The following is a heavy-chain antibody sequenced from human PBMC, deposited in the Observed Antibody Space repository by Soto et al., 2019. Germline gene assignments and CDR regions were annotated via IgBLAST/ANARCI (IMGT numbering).Heavy chain of an antibody. J-gene: IGHJ4*02. CDR3: ARDPDYGDYWGYFFDS. Sequence: QVQLVQSGAEVKKPGASVKVSCKTSGYTFAAYYIHWIRQAPGQGLEWMGWINPTSGGTVYAQNCQDRVTMTRDTSISTAYMELRRLNSDDTAVYCCARDPDYGDYWGYFFDSWGQGTPVTVSS. V-gene: IGHV1-2*02. CDR2: INPTSGGT. D-gene: IGHD4-17*01. CDR1: GYTFAAYY.